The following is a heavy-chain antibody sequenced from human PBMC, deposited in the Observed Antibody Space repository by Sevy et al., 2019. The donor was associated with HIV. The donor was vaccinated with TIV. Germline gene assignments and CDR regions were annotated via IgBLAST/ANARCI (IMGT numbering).Heavy chain of an antibody. V-gene: IGHV4-59*01. D-gene: IGHD1-26*01. CDR2: VYYTGNT. J-gene: IGHJ6*02. CDR3: VRQGGLVDYGMDV. CDR1: VGSISHYY. Sequence: SETLSLTCTVSVGSISHYYWSWIWQPPGKGLEWIGFVYYTGNTNYNPSLKGRVTVALDTSKNQFSLKLNSVTAADTAVYYCVRQGGLVDYGMDVWGPGTTVTVSS.